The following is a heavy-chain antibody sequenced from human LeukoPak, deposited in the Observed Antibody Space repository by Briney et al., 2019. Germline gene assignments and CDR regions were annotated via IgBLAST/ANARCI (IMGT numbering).Heavy chain of an antibody. Sequence: NSSETLSLTFTVSGGSISSYYWSWIRQPPGKGLEWIGYIYYSGSTNYNPSLKSRVTISVDTSKNQFSLKLSSVTAADTAVYYCATSPRYDSSGKAGIGYFDYWGQGTLVTVSS. D-gene: IGHD3-22*01. CDR2: IYYSGST. CDR1: GGSISSYY. V-gene: IGHV4-59*08. J-gene: IGHJ4*02. CDR3: ATSPRYDSSGKAGIGYFDY.